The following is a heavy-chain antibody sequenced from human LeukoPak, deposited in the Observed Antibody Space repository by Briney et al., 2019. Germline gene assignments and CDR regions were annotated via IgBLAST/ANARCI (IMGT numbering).Heavy chain of an antibody. D-gene: IGHD3-10*01. V-gene: IGHV4-39*07. J-gene: IGHJ4*02. Sequence: PSETLSLTCTVSGVSISSSNSYWGWIRQPPGKGLEWIGSIYYSGNTNYNPSLKSRVTISVDTSKNQFSLKLSSVTAADTAVYYCARSVGRGVSPIDYWGQGTLVTVSS. CDR1: GVSISSSNSY. CDR2: IYYSGNT. CDR3: ARSVGRGVSPIDY.